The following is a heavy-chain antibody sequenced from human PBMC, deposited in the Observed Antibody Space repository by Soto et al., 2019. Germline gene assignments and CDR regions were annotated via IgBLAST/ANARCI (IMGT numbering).Heavy chain of an antibody. Sequence: GGSLRLSCAASGFTFGSYSMNWVRQAPGKGLEWVSSINSRSSYIYYADSVKGRFTISRDNAKNSLYLQMNSLRGEDTAVYYCARDPSDLWEPDQYFQLWGQGTRVTVSS. CDR1: GFTFGSYS. CDR2: INSRSSYI. D-gene: IGHD1-26*01. J-gene: IGHJ1*01. V-gene: IGHV3-21*01. CDR3: ARDPSDLWEPDQYFQL.